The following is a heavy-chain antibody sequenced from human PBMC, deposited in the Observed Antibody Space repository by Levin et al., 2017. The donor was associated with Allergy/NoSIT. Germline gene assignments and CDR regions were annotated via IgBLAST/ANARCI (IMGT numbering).Heavy chain of an antibody. Sequence: PSVTLSLTCAVSGFSITSDYYWGWIRQPPGKGLEWIGSMYHTGSTYYNPSLRSRVTISRDTSKNEFSLRMNSMTAADTAVYYCARGGVGANWFDPWGPGILVPVSS. CDR1: GFSITSDYY. D-gene: IGHD1-26*01. CDR2: MYHTGST. V-gene: IGHV4-38-2*01. CDR3: ARGGVGANWFDP. J-gene: IGHJ5*02.